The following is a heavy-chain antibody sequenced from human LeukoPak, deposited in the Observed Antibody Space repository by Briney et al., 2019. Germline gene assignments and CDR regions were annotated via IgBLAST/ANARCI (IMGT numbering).Heavy chain of an antibody. V-gene: IGHV4-61*02. CDR2: IYTSGST. Sequence: PSETLSLNCTVSGGSISSGSYYWSWIRQPPGKGLEWIGRIYTSGSTNYNPSLKSRVTISVDTSKNQFSLKLSSVTAADTAVYYCARGFGGSYYYYMDVWGKGTTVTVSS. D-gene: IGHD3-3*01. CDR3: ARGFGGSYYYYMDV. J-gene: IGHJ6*03. CDR1: GGSISSGSYY.